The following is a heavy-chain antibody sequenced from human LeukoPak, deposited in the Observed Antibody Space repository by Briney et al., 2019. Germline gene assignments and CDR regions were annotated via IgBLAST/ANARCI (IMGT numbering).Heavy chain of an antibody. CDR3: ASPVQLLWFGELYNYHAFDI. V-gene: IGHV4-39*01. Sequence: KSSGTLSLTCTVSGGSISSSSYYWGWIRQPPGKGLEWIGSIYYSGSTYYNPSLKSRVTISVDTSKNQFSLKLSSVTAADTAVYYCASPVQLLWFGELYNYHAFDIWGQGTMVTVSS. CDR2: IYYSGST. J-gene: IGHJ3*02. CDR1: GGSISSSSYY. D-gene: IGHD3-10*01.